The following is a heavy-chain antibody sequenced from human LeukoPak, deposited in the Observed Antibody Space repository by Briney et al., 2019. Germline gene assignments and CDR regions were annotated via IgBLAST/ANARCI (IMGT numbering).Heavy chain of an antibody. Sequence: SVKVSCTASGGTFSSYTISWVRQAPGQGLEWMGRIIPILGIANYAPKFQGRITITADKSTSTAYMELSSLRSEDTAVYYCARGSMTTVTTNYYYYYMDVWGKGTTVTVSS. CDR3: ARGSMTTVTTNYYYYYMDV. J-gene: IGHJ6*03. CDR2: IIPILGIA. V-gene: IGHV1-69*02. D-gene: IGHD4-17*01. CDR1: GGTFSSYT.